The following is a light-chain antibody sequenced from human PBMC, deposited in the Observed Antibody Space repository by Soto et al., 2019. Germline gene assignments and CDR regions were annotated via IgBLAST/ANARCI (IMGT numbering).Light chain of an antibody. CDR3: QPSSNLPLT. Sequence: DIQMTQSPSSLSASVGDGVTITCRTSQSISTYLNWYQHKPGKAPKLLIYAASSLQRGVPSSFSGSGSDTHFNLTISSLQPEDLETYYGQPSSNLPLTVGPGPKVDIK. J-gene: IGKJ3*01. V-gene: IGKV1-39*01. CDR2: AAS. CDR1: QSISTY.